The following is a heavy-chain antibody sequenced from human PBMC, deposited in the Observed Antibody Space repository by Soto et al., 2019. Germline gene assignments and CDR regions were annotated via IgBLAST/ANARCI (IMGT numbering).Heavy chain of an antibody. CDR3: ARVPSPFDFYYAMDV. J-gene: IGHJ6*02. CDR2: IFSSGTT. CDR1: GGSIGSDNKN. V-gene: IGHV4-30-4*02. D-gene: IGHD3-16*01. Sequence: SETLSLTCIVSGGSIGSDNKNWSWIRQAPGKGLEWIGYIFSSGTTYYNPSLKSRLTMSLDTSQNQFSLKLNSVTAADTAVYFCARVPSPFDFYYAMDVWGQGTTVTVSS.